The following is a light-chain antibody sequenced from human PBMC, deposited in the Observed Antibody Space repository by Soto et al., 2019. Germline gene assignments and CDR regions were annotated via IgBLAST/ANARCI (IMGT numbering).Light chain of an antibody. V-gene: IGKV3-20*01. Sequence: ETVLTQSPGTLVLSPGDRATLSCRASQNVGSNALVWFQQRPGQAPRLLIYAAFSRATGIPDRFSGSGSGTDFTLTITRLEPEDFAVYYCQQYVRSPFTFGGGTKVEI. CDR2: AAF. CDR3: QQYVRSPFT. J-gene: IGKJ4*01. CDR1: QNVGSNA.